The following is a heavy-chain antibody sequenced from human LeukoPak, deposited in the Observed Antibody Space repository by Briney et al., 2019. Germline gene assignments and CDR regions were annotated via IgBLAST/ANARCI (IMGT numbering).Heavy chain of an antibody. CDR2: INRDGTEK. Sequence: GGSLRLSCATSGFNFSDSRMTWVRQALGKGLQWVANINRDGTEKHFLDSIEGRFTISRDNRKKSLYLQMNSLRPQDTAVYFCVRGDWYFESWGQGTLVTVSS. D-gene: IGHD2-21*01. V-gene: IGHV3-7*04. CDR3: VRGDWYFES. J-gene: IGHJ4*02. CDR1: GFNFSDSR.